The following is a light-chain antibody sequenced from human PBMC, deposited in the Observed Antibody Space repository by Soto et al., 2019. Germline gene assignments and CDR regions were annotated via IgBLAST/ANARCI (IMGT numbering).Light chain of an antibody. Sequence: QSVLTQPPSASGTPGQRVTISCSGSGSSIGTNTVNWYRQLPGTAPKLLIYGDNQRPSGVPDRFSGSKSGTSASRAISGLQSEDEAEYYCAAWDGSLNNELFGGGTKVTVL. CDR2: GDN. CDR3: AAWDGSLNNEL. J-gene: IGLJ2*01. CDR1: GSSIGTNT. V-gene: IGLV1-44*01.